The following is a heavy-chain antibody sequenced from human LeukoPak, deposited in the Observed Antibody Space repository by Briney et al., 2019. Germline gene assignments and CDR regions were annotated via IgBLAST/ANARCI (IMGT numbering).Heavy chain of an antibody. V-gene: IGHV1-2*02. Sequence: GASVKVSCKASGYTFTGYYMHWVRQAPGQGLEWMGWINPNSGGTNYAQKFQGRVTMTRDTSISTAYMELSRLRSDDTAVYYCARSPIVVVVAATLYYDSSASYYFDYRGQGTLVTVSS. D-gene: IGHD2-15*01. J-gene: IGHJ4*02. CDR2: INPNSGGT. CDR1: GYTFTGYY. CDR3: ARSPIVVVVAATLYYDSSASYYFDY.